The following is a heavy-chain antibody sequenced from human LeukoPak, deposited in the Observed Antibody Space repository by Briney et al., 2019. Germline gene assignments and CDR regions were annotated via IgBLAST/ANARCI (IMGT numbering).Heavy chain of an antibody. CDR3: ARAPGIAAAGTHFDF. J-gene: IGHJ4*02. Sequence: PSETLSLTCTVSGGSLSSYYWSWIRQPPGKGLEWIGYIYYSGNAKYNPSLKSRVTISVDTSKNQFSLKLSSVTAGDTAVYYCARAPGIAAAGTHFDFRGQGTLVTVSS. CDR1: GGSLSSYY. V-gene: IGHV4-59*01. D-gene: IGHD6-13*01. CDR2: IYYSGNA.